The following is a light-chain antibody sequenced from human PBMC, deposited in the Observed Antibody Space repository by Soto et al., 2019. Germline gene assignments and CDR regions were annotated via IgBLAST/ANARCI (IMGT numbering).Light chain of an antibody. CDR1: QSAGSNF. J-gene: IGKJ1*01. CDR2: GAS. Sequence: DIVLTQSPGTLSLSPGDRATLSCRASQSAGSNFLAWYQQKPGQAPRLLIYGASSRATGIPDRFRGSGSGTDFTLTISRLEPEDFAVYYCQQYGSSPPRTFGQGTKVDIK. CDR3: QQYGSSPPRT. V-gene: IGKV3-20*01.